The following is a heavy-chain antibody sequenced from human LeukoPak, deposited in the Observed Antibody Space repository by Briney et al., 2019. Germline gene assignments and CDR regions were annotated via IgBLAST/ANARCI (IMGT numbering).Heavy chain of an antibody. Sequence: GSLRLSCAASGFTFSSYAMHWVRQAPGKGLEWVAVISYDGSNKYYADSVKGRFTISRDNSKNTLYLQMNSPRAEDTAVYYCARDASYCSGGSCYDNYYYYGMDVWGQGTTVTVSS. CDR2: ISYDGSNK. CDR1: GFTFSSYA. J-gene: IGHJ6*02. D-gene: IGHD2-15*01. CDR3: ARDASYCSGGSCYDNYYYYGMDV. V-gene: IGHV3-30-3*01.